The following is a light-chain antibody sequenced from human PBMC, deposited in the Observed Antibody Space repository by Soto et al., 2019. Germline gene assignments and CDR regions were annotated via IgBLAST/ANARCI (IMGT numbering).Light chain of an antibody. CDR1: QSVSSSY. J-gene: IGKJ2*01. Sequence: EIVLTQSPGTLSLSPGERATLSCRASQSVSSSYLAWYQQKPGQAPRLLIQDASSRGTGIPDRFSGSGSGTDFTLTIRRMEPEDFAVYYCQQYGSSPGYTFGQGTKLEIK. CDR2: DAS. V-gene: IGKV3-20*01. CDR3: QQYGSSPGYT.